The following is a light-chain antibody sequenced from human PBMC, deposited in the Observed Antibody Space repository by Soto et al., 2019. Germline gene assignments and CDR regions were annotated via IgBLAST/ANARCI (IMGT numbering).Light chain of an antibody. CDR1: QSVSRSY. V-gene: IGKV3-20*01. CDR3: HQYGSSPLFT. CDR2: GAS. J-gene: IGKJ3*01. Sequence: IVLTQSPGTLSLSPGERATLSCRASQSVSRSYLAWYQQKPGQAPRLLIYGASSRATGIPDRFSGSGSGTDFTLTISRLEPEDCAVYYCHQYGSSPLFTFGPGTKVDIK.